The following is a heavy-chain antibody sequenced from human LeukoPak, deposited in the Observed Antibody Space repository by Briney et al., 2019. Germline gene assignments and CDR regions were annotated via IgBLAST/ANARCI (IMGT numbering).Heavy chain of an antibody. CDR3: AKDRAGTEFYYGDFDY. CDR1: GFTFSNAW. CDR2: IKSKTDGGTT. Sequence: GGSLRLSCAASGFTFSNAWMSWVRQAPGKGLEWVGRIKSKTDGGTTDYAAPVKGRFTISRDDSKNTLYLQMNSLRAEDTAVYYCAKDRAGTEFYYGDFDYWGQGNLVTVSS. J-gene: IGHJ4*02. V-gene: IGHV3-15*01. D-gene: IGHD3-10*01.